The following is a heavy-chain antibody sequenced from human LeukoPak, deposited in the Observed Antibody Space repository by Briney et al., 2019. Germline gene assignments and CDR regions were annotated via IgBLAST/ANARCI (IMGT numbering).Heavy chain of an antibody. CDR3: ARGFCTGGPCYSGGC. J-gene: IGHJ4*02. V-gene: IGHV3-30*03. D-gene: IGHD2-15*01. CDR2: ISYDGSNK. Sequence: GGSLRLSCAASGFTFSSYGMHWVRQAPGKGLEWVAVISYDGSNKYYADSVKGRFTISRDNYKNSLYLQMNSLKTEDTAVYYCARGFCTGGPCYSGGCWGQGTLVTVSS. CDR1: GFTFSSYG.